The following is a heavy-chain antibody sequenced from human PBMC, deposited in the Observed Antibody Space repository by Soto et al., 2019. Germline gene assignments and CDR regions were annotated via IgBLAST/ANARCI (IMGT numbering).Heavy chain of an antibody. CDR1: GFTFSSYA. D-gene: IGHD5-18*01. J-gene: IGHJ4*02. CDR2: ISSSGGST. V-gene: IGHV3-23*01. Sequence: GSLRLSCAASGFTFSSYAMAWVRQAPGKGLEWVSAISSSGGSTYYADSVKGRFTISRDNSKNTLYLQMNSLRAEDTALYYCAKAPGKDTALANFAYWGQGTLVTVSS. CDR3: AKAPGKDTALANFAY.